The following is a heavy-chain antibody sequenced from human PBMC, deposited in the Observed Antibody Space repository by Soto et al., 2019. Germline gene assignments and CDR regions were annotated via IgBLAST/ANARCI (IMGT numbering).Heavy chain of an antibody. D-gene: IGHD3-22*01. CDR3: ARSHLYYDSSGYPDY. CDR2: IKQDGSEK. Sequence: FLRLSCAGSGFTFSSYWMSWVRQAPGKGLEWVANIKQDGSEKYYVDSVKGRFTISRDNAKNSLYLQMNSLRAEDTAVYYCARSHLYYDSSGYPDYWGQGTLVTSPQ. CDR1: GFTFSSYW. V-gene: IGHV3-7*05. J-gene: IGHJ4*02.